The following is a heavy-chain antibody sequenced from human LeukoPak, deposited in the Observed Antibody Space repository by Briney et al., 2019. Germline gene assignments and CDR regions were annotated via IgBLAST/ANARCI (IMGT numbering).Heavy chain of an antibody. CDR2: ISWNSGSI. V-gene: IGHV3-9*01. J-gene: IGHJ4*02. D-gene: IGHD3-22*01. CDR1: GFIFNNYA. Sequence: GGSLRLSCAGSGFIFNNYAMHWVRQPPGKGLEWVSGISWNSGSIDYADSVKGRFTISRDNSKDTLYLQMNSLRAEDTAVYYCAKVLNSYYYDSSGSHWGQGTLVTVSS. CDR3: AKVLNSYYYDSSGSH.